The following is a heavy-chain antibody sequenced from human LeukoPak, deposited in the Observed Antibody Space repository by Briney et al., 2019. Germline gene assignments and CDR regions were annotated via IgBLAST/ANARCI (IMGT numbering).Heavy chain of an antibody. J-gene: IGHJ4*02. CDR3: ARRRSGVFDY. Sequence: SETLSLTCTVSGGSVSSGSYYWSWIRQPPGKGLEWIGYIYYSGSTNYNPSLKSRVTISVDTSKNQFSLNLTSVTAADTAVYYCARRRSGVFDYWGQGILVTVST. CDR1: GGSVSSGSYY. CDR2: IYYSGST. V-gene: IGHV4-61*01. D-gene: IGHD2-8*01.